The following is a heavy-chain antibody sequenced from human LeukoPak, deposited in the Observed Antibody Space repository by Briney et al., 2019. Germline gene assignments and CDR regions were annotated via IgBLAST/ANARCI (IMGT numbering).Heavy chain of an antibody. CDR2: IYHSGST. J-gene: IGHJ4*02. CDR3: ARAADYSNSGDY. D-gene: IGHD4-11*01. Sequence: PSETLSLTCTVSGYSISSGYYWGWIRQPPGKGLEWIGRIYHSGSTYYNPSLKSRVTISVDTSKNQFSLKLSSVTAADTAVYYCARAADYSNSGDYWGQGTLVTVSS. CDR1: GYSISSGYY. V-gene: IGHV4-38-2*02.